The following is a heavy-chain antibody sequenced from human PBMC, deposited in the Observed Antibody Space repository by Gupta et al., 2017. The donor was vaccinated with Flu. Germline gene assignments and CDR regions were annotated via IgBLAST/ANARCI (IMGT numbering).Heavy chain of an antibody. V-gene: IGHV3-30*18. J-gene: IGHJ3*02. CDR3: AKANTEYQVLSASDI. D-gene: IGHD4/OR15-4a*01. Sequence: QVQLVESGGGVVQPGGSLRLSCAASGFTFSPYAMHWVRQAPGKGLEWVALISFDGSNEYYTDSVKGRFTVSRDSSENTLYLQMNSLRAEDTAVYYCAKANTEYQVLSASDIWGQGTVVTVSS. CDR2: ISFDGSNE. CDR1: GFTFSPYA.